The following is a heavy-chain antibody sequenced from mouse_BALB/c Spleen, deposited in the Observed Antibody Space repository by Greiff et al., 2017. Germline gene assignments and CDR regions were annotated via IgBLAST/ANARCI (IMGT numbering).Heavy chain of an antibody. D-gene: IGHD2-14*01. CDR1: GYTFTSYW. V-gene: IGHV1S81*02. Sequence: QVQLQQPGAELVKPGASVKLSCKASGYTFTSYWMHWVKQRPGQGLEWIGEINPSNGRTNYNEKFKSKATLTVDKSSSTAYMQLSSLTSEDSAVYYCALYRYAYAMDYWGQGTSVTVPS. J-gene: IGHJ4*01. CDR2: INPSNGRT. CDR3: ALYRYAYAMDY.